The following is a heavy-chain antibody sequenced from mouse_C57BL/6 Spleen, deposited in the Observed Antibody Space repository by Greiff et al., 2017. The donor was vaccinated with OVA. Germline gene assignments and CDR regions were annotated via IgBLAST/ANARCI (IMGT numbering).Heavy chain of an antibody. CDR1: GYTFTDYE. D-gene: IGHD1-1*01. Sequence: QVQLQESGAELVRPGASVTLSCKASGYTFTDYEMHWVKQTPVHGLEWIGAIDPGTGGTAYNQKFKGKAILTADKSSSTAYMELRSLTSEDSAVYYCTRRGYGSSHWYFDVWGTGTTVTVSS. V-gene: IGHV1-15*01. CDR2: IDPGTGGT. CDR3: TRRGYGSSHWYFDV. J-gene: IGHJ1*03.